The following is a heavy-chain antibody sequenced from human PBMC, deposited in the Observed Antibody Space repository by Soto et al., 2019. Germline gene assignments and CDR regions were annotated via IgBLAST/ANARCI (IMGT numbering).Heavy chain of an antibody. V-gene: IGHV3-30*18. J-gene: IGHJ6*02. D-gene: IGHD4-4*01. CDR1: GFTLTSYA. Sequence: PGGSLRLSCAVSGFTLTSYAMHWVRQAPGKGLEWVAVISYDESNKYYTDSVKGRFTISRDNSKSTLYLQMNSLRAEDTAVYYCAKSYDYSNYGDGVGMDVWGQGTTVTVSS. CDR3: AKSYDYSNYGDGVGMDV. CDR2: ISYDESNK.